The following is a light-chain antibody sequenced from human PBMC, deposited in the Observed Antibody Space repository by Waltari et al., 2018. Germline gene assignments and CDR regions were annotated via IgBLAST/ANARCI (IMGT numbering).Light chain of an antibody. CDR2: WGS. J-gene: IGKJ5*01. Sequence: DIVMTQSPLSLPVTPGEPASISCRSSQSLLHSNGYNYFDWSLQKPGQTPRLMIYWGSKRGSGVPDRFRSSGAGTDCTLKISRVEAEDLGVYYFMQALQTRGTFGQVTRLENK. V-gene: IGKV2-28*01. CDR3: MQALQTRGT. CDR1: QSLLHSNGYNY.